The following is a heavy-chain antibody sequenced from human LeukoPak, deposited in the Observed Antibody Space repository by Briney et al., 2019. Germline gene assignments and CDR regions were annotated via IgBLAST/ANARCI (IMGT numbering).Heavy chain of an antibody. CDR3: ARDYGSGSYEGGNWFDP. D-gene: IGHD3-10*01. CDR1: GGSISSSSNF. J-gene: IGHJ5*02. Sequence: SETLSLTCTISGGSISSSSNFWGWVRQPPGKGLEWMGSIYYSGSTYYNPSLKSRVTISVDTSKNQFSLKLSSVTAADTAVYYCARDYGSGSYEGGNWFDPWGQGTLVTVSS. CDR2: IYYSGST. V-gene: IGHV4-39*07.